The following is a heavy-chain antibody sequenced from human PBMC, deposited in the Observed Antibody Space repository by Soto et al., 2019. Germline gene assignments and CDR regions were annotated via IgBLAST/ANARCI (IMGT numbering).Heavy chain of an antibody. J-gene: IGHJ4*02. CDR2: ISGNGGAT. D-gene: IGHD6-6*01. CDR3: AKDSRKYSSSDLDY. Sequence: GGSLRLSCAASGFTFSSYAMSWVRQAPGKGLEWVSAISGNGGATYYADSVKGRFTISRDNSKNTLYMQMNSLRAEDTAVYYCAKDSRKYSSSDLDYWGQGTLVTVSS. V-gene: IGHV3-23*01. CDR1: GFTFSSYA.